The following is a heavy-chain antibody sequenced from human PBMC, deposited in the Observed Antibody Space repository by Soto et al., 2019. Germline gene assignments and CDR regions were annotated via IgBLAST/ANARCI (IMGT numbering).Heavy chain of an antibody. D-gene: IGHD1-7*01. V-gene: IGHV4-4*02. CDR2: IYRTGST. CDR3: ASRDPGTSVDY. CDR1: GGSFTSNNW. Sequence: LSLTCAVSGGSFTSNNWWTWVRQPPGQGLEWIGEIYRTGSTNYNPSLKSRVTISLDKTENQFSVKVPSLTAADTAVYYCASRDPGTSVDYWGQGPLVTVAS. J-gene: IGHJ4*02.